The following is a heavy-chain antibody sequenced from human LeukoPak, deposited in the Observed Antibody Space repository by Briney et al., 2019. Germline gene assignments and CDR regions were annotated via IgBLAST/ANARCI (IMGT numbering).Heavy chain of an antibody. CDR3: ANEYSKGDI. D-gene: IGHD1-26*01. CDR2: ISGSGGNT. Sequence: PRGSLRLSCAASGFIFSNYVMSWVRQAPGKGLEWVSAISGSGGNTYYADSVKGRFTISRDNSKNTLYLQMNRLRAEDAAVYYCANEYSKGDIWGQGTMVTVSS. J-gene: IGHJ3*02. CDR1: GFIFSNYV. V-gene: IGHV3-23*01.